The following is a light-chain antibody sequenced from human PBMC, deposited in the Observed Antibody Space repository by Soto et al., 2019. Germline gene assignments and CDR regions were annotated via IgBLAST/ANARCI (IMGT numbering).Light chain of an antibody. CDR1: QSVSTN. Sequence: EIVLTQSPCTLSVSPGERANLSCRASQSVSTNLAWFQQKPGQAPRLLIYGASTRATGIPARFSGSGSGSEFSLTIYSLQSEDLAVYYCQQYNNWPYTFGQGTKLEV. J-gene: IGKJ2*01. V-gene: IGKV3-15*01. CDR2: GAS. CDR3: QQYNNWPYT.